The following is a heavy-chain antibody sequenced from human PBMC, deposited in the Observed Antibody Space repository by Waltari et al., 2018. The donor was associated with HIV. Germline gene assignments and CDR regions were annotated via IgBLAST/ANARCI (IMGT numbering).Heavy chain of an antibody. D-gene: IGHD3-3*01. CDR3: ARQATSGSMSSSFFGAITTRGADAFDY. J-gene: IGHJ3*01. CDR2: VHHARKA. Sequence: QVDLQQWGTGLLKPSETLNLSCAAYGESFSGHFWSWIRHPPGKGLEWIGEVHHARKANANPSLESRVIVSVDMSKNQFFLTLTSVTAADTAVYFCARQATSGSMSSSFFGAITTRGADAFDYWGRGTNVIVSS. CDR1: GESFSGHF. V-gene: IGHV4-34*02.